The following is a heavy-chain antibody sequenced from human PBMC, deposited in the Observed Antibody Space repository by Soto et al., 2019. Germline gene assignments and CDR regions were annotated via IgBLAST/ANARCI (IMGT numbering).Heavy chain of an antibody. CDR3: ARRWGPTFDF. Sequence: SETLSLTCTVSGGSISSYYWSWIRQPPGKGLEWIGYIYYSGSTNYNPSLKSRVTISVDTSKNQFSLKLSSVAAADTAVYYCARRWGPTFDFWGQGTLVTVSS. V-gene: IGHV4-59*01. CDR2: IYYSGST. CDR1: GGSISSYY. D-gene: IGHD1-26*01. J-gene: IGHJ4*02.